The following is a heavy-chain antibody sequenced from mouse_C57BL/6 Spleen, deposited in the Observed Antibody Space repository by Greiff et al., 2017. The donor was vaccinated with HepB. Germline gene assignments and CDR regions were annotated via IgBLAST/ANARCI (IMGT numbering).Heavy chain of an antibody. V-gene: IGHV1-61*01. Sequence: QQSGAELVRPGSSVKLSCKASGYTFTSYWMDWVKQRPGQGLEWIGNIYPSDSETHYNQKFKDKATLTVDKSSSTAYMQLSSLTSEDSAVYYCATGLRTAMDYWGQGTSVTVSS. J-gene: IGHJ4*01. CDR2: IYPSDSET. CDR1: GYTFTSYW. D-gene: IGHD2-4*01. CDR3: ATGLRTAMDY.